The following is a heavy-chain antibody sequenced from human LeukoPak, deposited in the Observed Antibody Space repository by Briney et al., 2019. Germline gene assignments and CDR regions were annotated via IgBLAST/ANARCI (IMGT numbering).Heavy chain of an antibody. CDR3: ARLGVVVPAAMGAFDI. D-gene: IGHD2-2*01. CDR1: GYTFTSYD. J-gene: IGHJ3*02. CDR2: INPNSGGT. V-gene: IGHV1-8*02. Sequence: GASVKVSCKASGYTFTSYDINWVRQATGQGLEWMGWINPNSGGTNYAQKFQGRVTMTRNTSISTAYMELSSLRPEDTAVYYCARLGVVVPAAMGAFDIWGQGTMVTVSS.